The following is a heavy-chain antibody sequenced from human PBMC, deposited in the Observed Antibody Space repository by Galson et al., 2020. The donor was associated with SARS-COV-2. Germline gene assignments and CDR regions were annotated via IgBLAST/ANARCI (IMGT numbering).Heavy chain of an antibody. CDR2: INHTGST. CDR3: ARGRVGATNYFDY. V-gene: IGHV4-34*01. CDR1: GGSFSGYY. Sequence: SETLSLTCAVYGGSFSGYYWSWIRQPPGKGLEWIGEINHTGSTNYNPSLKSRVTRSVDTSKNQLSLKLRSVTAADTAAFHCARGRVGATNYFDYWGQGILVTVSS. D-gene: IGHD1-26*01. J-gene: IGHJ4*02.